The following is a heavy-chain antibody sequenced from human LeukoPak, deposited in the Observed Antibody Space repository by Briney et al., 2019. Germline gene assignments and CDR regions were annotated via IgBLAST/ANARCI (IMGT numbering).Heavy chain of an antibody. CDR2: ISAYNGNT. J-gene: IGHJ4*02. CDR3: ARDPSYYDILTGYSRPNPFDY. Sequence: ASVKVSCKASGYTFTSYGISWVRQAPGQGLEWMGWISAYNGNTNYAQKLQGRVTMHTDTSTSTAYMELRSLRSDDTAVYYCARDPSYYDILTGYSRPNPFDYWGQGTLVTVSS. D-gene: IGHD3-9*01. CDR1: GYTFTSYG. V-gene: IGHV1-18*01.